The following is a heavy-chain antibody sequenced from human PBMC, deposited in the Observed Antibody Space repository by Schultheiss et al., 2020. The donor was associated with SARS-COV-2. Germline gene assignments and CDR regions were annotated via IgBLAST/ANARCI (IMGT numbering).Heavy chain of an antibody. CDR2: IHGVGRT. CDR1: GASISSFY. J-gene: IGHJ4*02. CDR3: ARDLSWGRDD. V-gene: IGHV3-66*01. Sequence: ETLSLTCTVSGASISSFYWSWIRQPPGKGLEWVSIIHGVGRTYYADSVKGRFIISRDSSQNTVYLQMNSLRAEDTGIYFCARDLSWGRDDWGQGTLVTVSS. D-gene: IGHD7-27*01.